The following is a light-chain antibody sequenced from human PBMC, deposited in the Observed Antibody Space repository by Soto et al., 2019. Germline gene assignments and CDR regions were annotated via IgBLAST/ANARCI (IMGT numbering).Light chain of an antibody. V-gene: IGKV3-20*01. CDR1: QIVSSSY. CDR2: GAS. J-gene: IGKJ4*01. CDR3: SQYDSSPLT. Sequence: ELVLTQSPGTLSLSPGERATLSCRASQIVSSSYLAWNQQKPGQAPRLLIYGASSRATCIPGRFSGRGSGKDFTLTISRLEPEDFAVYYCSQYDSSPLTVGVGNNVEIK.